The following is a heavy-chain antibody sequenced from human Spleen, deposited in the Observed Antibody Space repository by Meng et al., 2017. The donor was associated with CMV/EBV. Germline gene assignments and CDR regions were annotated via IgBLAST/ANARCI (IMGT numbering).Heavy chain of an antibody. CDR3: AKGVGGSNSATCDF. J-gene: IGHJ4*02. CDR1: GFTFSSYA. CDR2: IRFDGNNE. Sequence: GESLMIACATAGFTFSSYAMHWVRQAPGKGLEWVAFIRFDGNNEYYGESVKGRLSISRDNSRNTLYLQLSSPKSDDTAVYYCAKGVGGSNSATCDFWGQGALVTVSS. D-gene: IGHD1-26*01. V-gene: IGHV3-30*02.